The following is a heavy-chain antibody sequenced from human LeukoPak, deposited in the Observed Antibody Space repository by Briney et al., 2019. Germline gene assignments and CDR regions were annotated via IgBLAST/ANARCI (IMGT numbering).Heavy chain of an antibody. Sequence: GRSLRLSCAASGFRFNNYAMHWVRQPPGTGLEWVAVISMDGIQEYYADSVKGRFSISRDNSKNTLYLQMNSLRSEDTAVYCCAREIYSYALDALDLWGQGTMVTVSS. CDR3: AREIYSYALDALDL. CDR2: ISMDGIQE. D-gene: IGHD5-18*01. V-gene: IGHV3-30*04. J-gene: IGHJ3*01. CDR1: GFRFNNYA.